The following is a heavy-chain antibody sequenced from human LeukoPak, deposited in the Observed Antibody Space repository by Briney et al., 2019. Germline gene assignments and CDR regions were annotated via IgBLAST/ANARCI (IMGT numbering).Heavy chain of an antibody. J-gene: IGHJ4*02. CDR1: GFIFSSYG. CDR2: INSDGSST. D-gene: IGHD6-25*01. Sequence: GGSLRLSCAAAGFIFSSYGMHWVRQAPGKGLVWVSHINSDGSSTSYADSVKGRFTISRDNAKSTLYLHMSSLRDEDTAVYYCARDPAWSAVPLDYWGQGTLVTVSS. CDR3: ARDPAWSAVPLDY. V-gene: IGHV3-74*01.